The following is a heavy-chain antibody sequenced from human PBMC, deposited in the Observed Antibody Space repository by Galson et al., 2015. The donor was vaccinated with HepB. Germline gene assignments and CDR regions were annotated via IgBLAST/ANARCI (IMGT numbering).Heavy chain of an antibody. J-gene: IGHJ6*03. Sequence: SLRLSCAASGFTFSTYTMNWVRQAPGKGLEWVSSISSSSSYIYYADSVKGRLTISRDNAKNSLSLQMNSLRAEDTAVYYCARALYDFWSGYSTPDYYMDVWGKGTTVTVSS. D-gene: IGHD3-3*01. V-gene: IGHV3-21*01. CDR2: ISSSSSYI. CDR1: GFTFSTYT. CDR3: ARALYDFWSGYSTPDYYMDV.